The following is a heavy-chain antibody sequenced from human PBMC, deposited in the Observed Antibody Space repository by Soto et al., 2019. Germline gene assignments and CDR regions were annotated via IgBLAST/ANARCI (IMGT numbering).Heavy chain of an antibody. J-gene: IGHJ6*02. CDR1: GFTFSSYG. CDR2: ISYDGSEK. CDR3: ARDLRVCSGATCYSTSHYGMDV. Sequence: QVQLVESGGGVVQPGRSLRLSCAASGFTFSSYGIHWVRQAPGKGLEWVAVISYDGSEKYYADSVKGGFTISRDNSKNTLFLQMISLRPDDTAVYYCARDLRVCSGATCYSTSHYGMDVWGQGPTVPVSS. D-gene: IGHD2-15*01. V-gene: IGHV3-30-3*01.